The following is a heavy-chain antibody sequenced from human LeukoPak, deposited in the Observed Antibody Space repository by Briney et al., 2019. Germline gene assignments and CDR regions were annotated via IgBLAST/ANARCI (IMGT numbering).Heavy chain of an antibody. J-gene: IGHJ4*02. Sequence: PGGSLRLSCAASGFIVSSNYMSWVRQAPGKGLEWVSTLYSGGSTKYAASLEGRFITSSKTSTKKLHLQMKSLRDEDIAVYYSVAPGALAGSYYYWDYWGQGTLVTVSS. V-gene: IGHV3-53*01. CDR3: VAPGALAGSYYYWDY. CDR2: LYSGGST. D-gene: IGHD3-10*01. CDR1: GFIVSSNY.